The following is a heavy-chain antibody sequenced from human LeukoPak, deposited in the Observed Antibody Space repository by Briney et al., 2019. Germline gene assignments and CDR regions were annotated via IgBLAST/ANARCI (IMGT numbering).Heavy chain of an antibody. CDR3: ARAAAAGIEIY. V-gene: IGHV4-59*01. CDR2: IYYTGSI. CDR1: GSSISTYY. J-gene: IGHJ4*02. Sequence: PSETLSLTCTVSGSSISTYYWSWIRQPPGKGLEWIGYIYYTGSINYNPSLKGRVTISIDRSKNQFSLTLSSVTAADTAVYYCARAAAAGIEIYWGQGTLVTVSS. D-gene: IGHD6-13*01.